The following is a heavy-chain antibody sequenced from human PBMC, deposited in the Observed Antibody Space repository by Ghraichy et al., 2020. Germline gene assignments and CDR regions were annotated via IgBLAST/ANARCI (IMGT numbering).Heavy chain of an antibody. CDR2: IWYDGSNK. V-gene: IGHV3-33*01. D-gene: IGHD6-13*01. J-gene: IGHJ4*02. CDR1: GFTFSSYG. Sequence: GGSLRLSCAASGFTFSSYGMHWVRQAPGKGLEWVAVIWYDGSNKYYADSVKGRFTISRDNSKNTLYLQMNSLRAEDTAVYYCARDLQAAAAKGDYWGQGTLVTVSS. CDR3: ARDLQAAAAKGDY.